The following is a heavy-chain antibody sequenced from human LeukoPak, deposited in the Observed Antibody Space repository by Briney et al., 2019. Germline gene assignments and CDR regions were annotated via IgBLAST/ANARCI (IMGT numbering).Heavy chain of an antibody. Sequence: GGSLRLSCVASGFTFSNYLMNWVRQAPGKGLEWVSGISHSGSSIYYADSVKGRFTISRDNSKNTLYLQMDRLRVEDTAVYYCAMALDYWGQGTLVTVST. CDR3: AMALDY. J-gene: IGHJ4*02. CDR2: ISHSGSSI. CDR1: GFTFSNYL. V-gene: IGHV3-23*01.